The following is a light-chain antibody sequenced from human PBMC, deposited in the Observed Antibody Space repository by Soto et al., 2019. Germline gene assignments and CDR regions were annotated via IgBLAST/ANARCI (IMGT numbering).Light chain of an antibody. Sequence: DMVMTQSPDSLAVSLGERAPLSWRASQSISSNLAWYQRKPGQAPRLTIYGASTRATGIPARFTGSWSGTEFTLTISNLQSEDVVVYYCQQYNNWPSTFGQGTKGDI. V-gene: IGKV3-15*01. CDR1: QSISSN. CDR2: GAS. CDR3: QQYNNWPST. J-gene: IGKJ1*01.